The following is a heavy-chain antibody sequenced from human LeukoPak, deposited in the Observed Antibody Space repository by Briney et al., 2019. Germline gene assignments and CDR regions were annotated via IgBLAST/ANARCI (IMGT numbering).Heavy chain of an antibody. CDR2: IYHSGST. CDR1: GGSISSYY. CDR3: ASLGQWTGSYGAPYYYGMDV. V-gene: IGHV4-59*01. J-gene: IGHJ6*04. Sequence: SETLSLTCTVSGGSISSYYWSWIRQPPGKGLEWIGYIYHSGSTNYNPSLKSRVTISVDTSKNQFSLKLSSVTAADTAVYYCASLGQWTGSYGAPYYYGMDVWGKGTTVTVSS. D-gene: IGHD3/OR15-3a*01.